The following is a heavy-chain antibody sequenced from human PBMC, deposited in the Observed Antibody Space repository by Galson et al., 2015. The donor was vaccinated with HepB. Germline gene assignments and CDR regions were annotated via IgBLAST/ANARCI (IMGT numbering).Heavy chain of an antibody. Sequence: SLRLSCAASGFTLSSYEMNWVRQAPGKGLEWVSYISSGGSTIYYADSVKGRFTISRDNAKNSLSLQMNSLRAEDTALYYCAKDPYLYSALAGTMAGFDYWGQGTLVTVSS. CDR1: GFTLSSYE. V-gene: IGHV3-48*03. CDR2: ISSGGSTI. D-gene: IGHD6-19*01. CDR3: AKDPYLYSALAGTMAGFDY. J-gene: IGHJ4*02.